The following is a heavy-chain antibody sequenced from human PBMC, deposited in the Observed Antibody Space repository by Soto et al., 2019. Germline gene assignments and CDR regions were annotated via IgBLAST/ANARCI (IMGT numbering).Heavy chain of an antibody. CDR3: AKGRAITVYGVDILFDY. V-gene: IGHV3-23*01. Sequence: GVLRLSCKASGFSFSDYAMTWVRQAPGKGLGWVSVISGSGDNTFYAASVKGRFAISRDNSKNVLYLQMNSLSADDAAVYFCAKGRAITVYGVDILFDYWGLGTLVTVSS. D-gene: IGHD3-3*01. J-gene: IGHJ4*01. CDR1: GFSFSDYA. CDR2: ISGSGDNT.